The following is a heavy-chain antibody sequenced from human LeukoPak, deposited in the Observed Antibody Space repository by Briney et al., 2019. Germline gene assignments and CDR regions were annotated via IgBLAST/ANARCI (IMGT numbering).Heavy chain of an antibody. D-gene: IGHD6-19*01. CDR1: GGSISSYY. Sequence: SETLSLTCTVSGGSISSYYWSWIRQPAGKGLEWIGRIYTSGSTNYNPSLKSRVTMSVDTSKNQFSLKLSSVTAADTAVYYCARDRDSSGWYWWFDPWGPGTLVTVSS. CDR2: IYTSGST. CDR3: ARDRDSSGWYWWFDP. J-gene: IGHJ5*02. V-gene: IGHV4-4*07.